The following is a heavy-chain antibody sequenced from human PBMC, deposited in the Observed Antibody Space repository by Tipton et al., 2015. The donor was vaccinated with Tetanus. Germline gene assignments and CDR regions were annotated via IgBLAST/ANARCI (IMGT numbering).Heavy chain of an antibody. CDR1: GFTFNIFG. V-gene: IGHV3-49*04. J-gene: IGHJ4*02. Sequence: SLRLSCAATGFTFNIFGMSWVRRAPGKGLEWLSFIETNARGGATRYAASVQDRFTISRDDSKNTVYLEMNSLNSEDTAVYFCAREPVRRSDYWGQGTLVTVSS. CDR2: IETNARGGAT. CDR3: AREPVRRSDY.